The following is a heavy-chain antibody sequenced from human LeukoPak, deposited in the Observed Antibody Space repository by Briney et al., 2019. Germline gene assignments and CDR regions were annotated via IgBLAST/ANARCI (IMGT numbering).Heavy chain of an antibody. D-gene: IGHD6-13*01. Sequence: PSETLSLNCAVYGGPFSGYYWTWIRQPPGKGPEWIGDINHTGRSNSNPSLKSRVTISVDTSKNQFSLRLRSVTAADTAVYYCARHSRRFSDSWPLDYWGQGTLVTVSS. CDR1: GGPFSGYY. V-gene: IGHV4-34*01. CDR2: INHTGRS. J-gene: IGHJ4*02. CDR3: ARHSRRFSDSWPLDY.